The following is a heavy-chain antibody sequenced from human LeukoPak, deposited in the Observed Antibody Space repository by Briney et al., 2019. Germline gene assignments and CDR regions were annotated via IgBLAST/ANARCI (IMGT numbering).Heavy chain of an antibody. V-gene: IGHV3-21*01. CDR3: ARDPGAVNVWGSYRYTHTWYFDL. D-gene: IGHD3-16*02. CDR2: ISSSSSYI. J-gene: IGHJ2*01. Sequence: GGSLRLSCAASGFTFSSYSMNWVRQAPGKGLEWVSSISSSSSYIYYADSVKGRLTISRDNAKNSLYLQMNSLRAEDTAVYYCARDPGAVNVWGSYRYTHTWYFDLWGRGTLVTVSS. CDR1: GFTFSSYS.